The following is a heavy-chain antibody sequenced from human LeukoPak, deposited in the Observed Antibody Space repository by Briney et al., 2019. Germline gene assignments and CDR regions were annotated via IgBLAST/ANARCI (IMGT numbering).Heavy chain of an antibody. CDR2: IKQDGSEK. V-gene: IGHV3-7*01. J-gene: IGHJ3*02. Sequence: GGSLRLSCAASGFTFSSYWMSWVRQAPGKGLEWVANIKQDGSEKYYVDSVKGRFTISRDNAKNSLYLQMNSLRAEDTAVYYCARNYCSSTSCYIDAFDIWGQGTMVTVSS. CDR3: ARNYCSSTSCYIDAFDI. D-gene: IGHD2-2*02. CDR1: GFTFSSYW.